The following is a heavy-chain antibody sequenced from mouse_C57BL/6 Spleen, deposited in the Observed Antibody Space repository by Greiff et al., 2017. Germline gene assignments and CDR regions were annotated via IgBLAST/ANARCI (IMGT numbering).Heavy chain of an antibody. CDR1: GFTFSNYW. V-gene: IGHV6-3*01. J-gene: IGHJ4*01. CDR3: KGGGYGAMDY. D-gene: IGHD1-1*02. CDR2: IRLKSDNYAT. Sequence: EVKVEESGGGLVQPGGSMKLSCVASGFTFSNYWMNWVRQSPEKGLEWVAQIRLKSDNYATHYAESVKGRFTISRDDSKSSVYLQMNNVRAEDTGIYYCKGGGYGAMDYWGQGTSVTVSS.